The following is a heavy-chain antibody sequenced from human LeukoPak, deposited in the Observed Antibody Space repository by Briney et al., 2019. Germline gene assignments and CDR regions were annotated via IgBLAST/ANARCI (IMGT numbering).Heavy chain of an antibody. V-gene: IGHV3-53*01. CDR1: GFTVSSNY. CDR2: IYSGGST. J-gene: IGHJ5*02. D-gene: IGHD4-17*01. Sequence: AGSLILSCAASGFTVSSNYMSWVRQAPGKGLEWVSVIYSGGSTYYADSVKGRFTISRDNSKNTLYLQMNSLRAEDTAVYYCARGLDYGDAGWFDPWGQGTLVTVSS. CDR3: ARGLDYGDAGWFDP.